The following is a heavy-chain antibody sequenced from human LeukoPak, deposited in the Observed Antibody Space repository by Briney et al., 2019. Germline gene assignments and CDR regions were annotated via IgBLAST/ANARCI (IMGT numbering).Heavy chain of an antibody. CDR3: ALLGPAGIPHNFDY. J-gene: IGHJ4*02. V-gene: IGHV4-59*08. D-gene: IGHD7-27*01. CDR2: IYYSGST. Sequence: SETLSLTCTVSGGSISSYYWSWIRQPPGKGLEWIGYIYYSGSTNYNPSLKSRVTISVDTSKNQFSLKLSSVTAADTAVYHCALLGPAGIPHNFDYWGQGTLVTVSS. CDR1: GGSISSYY.